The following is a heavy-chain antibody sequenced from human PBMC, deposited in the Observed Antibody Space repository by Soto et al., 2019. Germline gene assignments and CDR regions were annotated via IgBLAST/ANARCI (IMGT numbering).Heavy chain of an antibody. J-gene: IGHJ4*02. V-gene: IGHV3-30*18. CDR2: ISYDGSNK. CDR3: AKDRASIAVAEYYFDS. D-gene: IGHD6-19*01. CDR1: GIPFNSLC. Sequence: GGAQKLFRASSGIPFNSLCMQRVPQAPGKGLEWVAVISYDGSNKYYADSVKGRFTISRDNSKNTLYLQMNSLRAEDTAVYYCAKDRASIAVAEYYFDSWGQGTLVTVSS.